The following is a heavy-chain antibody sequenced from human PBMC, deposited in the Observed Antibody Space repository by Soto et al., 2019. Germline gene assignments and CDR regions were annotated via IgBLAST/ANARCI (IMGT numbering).Heavy chain of an antibody. CDR3: ARGSEPAYSSWYVNGDY. J-gene: IGHJ4*02. V-gene: IGHV1-3*01. CDR1: GYTFTSYA. CDR2: INAGNGNT. Sequence: ASVKVSCKASGYTFTSYAVHWVRQAPGQRLEWMGWINAGNGNTKYSQRLQDRVTLTRDTSANTAYLELSSLRSEDTAVYYCARGSEPAYSSWYVNGDYWGQGTLVTVSS. D-gene: IGHD6-13*01.